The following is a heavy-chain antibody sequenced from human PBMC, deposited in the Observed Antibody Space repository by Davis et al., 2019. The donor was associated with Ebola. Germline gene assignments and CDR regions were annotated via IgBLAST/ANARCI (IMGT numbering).Heavy chain of an antibody. J-gene: IGHJ3*02. D-gene: IGHD4-17*01. Sequence: SVQVSCKASAGTFSSYAISWVRQAPGQGLEWMGGIIPIFGTANYAQKFQGRVAITADESTSTAYMELSSLRSEDTAVYYCARETNSVTTDHDAFDIWGQGRMVTVSS. V-gene: IGHV1-69*13. CDR1: AGTFSSYA. CDR3: ARETNSVTTDHDAFDI. CDR2: IIPIFGTA.